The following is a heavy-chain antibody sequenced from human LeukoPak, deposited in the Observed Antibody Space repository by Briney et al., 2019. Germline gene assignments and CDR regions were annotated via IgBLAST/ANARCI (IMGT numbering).Heavy chain of an antibody. CDR1: GYSFTSYW. CDR2: IYPGYSDT. CDR3: ARRRQIIDI. V-gene: IGHV5-51*01. J-gene: IGHJ3*02. Sequence: GEPLKISCKGSGYSFTSYWIGWVRQMPGKGLEWMGIIYPGYSDTRYSPSFPGQLTISADKSISTAYLQWSSLKASDTAMYYCARRRQIIDIWGQGTMVTVSS.